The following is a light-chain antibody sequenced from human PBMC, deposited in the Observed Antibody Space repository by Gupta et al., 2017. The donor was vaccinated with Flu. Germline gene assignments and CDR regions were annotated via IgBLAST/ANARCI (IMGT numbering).Light chain of an antibody. V-gene: IGLV2-14*01. CDR2: EVT. CDR3: SSYTGSRTWV. Sequence: QSALTQPPSVSGSPGQSINISCTGSSLDVGAYNFVSWFQQHPGKAPKLMIYEVTNRASGVSNRFSGSKSGNTASLTISGLQAEDEGDYYCSSYTGSRTWVFGGGTKMTVL. CDR1: SLDVGAYNF. J-gene: IGLJ3*02.